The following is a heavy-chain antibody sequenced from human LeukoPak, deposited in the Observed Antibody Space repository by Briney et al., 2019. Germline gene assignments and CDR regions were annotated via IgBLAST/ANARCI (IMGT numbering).Heavy chain of an antibody. V-gene: IGHV1-18*01. CDR3: ARDQRYFDWLLFSALEYYFDY. J-gene: IGHJ4*02. D-gene: IGHD3-9*01. Sequence: RASVKVSCKASGYTFTSYCISWVRQAPGQGLEWMGWISAYNGNTNYAQKLQGRVTMTTDTSTSTAYMELRSLRSDDTAVYYCARDQRYFDWLLFSALEYYFDYWGQGTLVTVSS. CDR1: GYTFTSYC. CDR2: ISAYNGNT.